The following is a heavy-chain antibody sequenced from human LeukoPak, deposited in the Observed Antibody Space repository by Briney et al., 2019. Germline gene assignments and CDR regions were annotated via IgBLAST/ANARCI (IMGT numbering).Heavy chain of an antibody. CDR2: MSYTGST. CDR1: SDSISSYY. Sequence: SETLSLTCTVSSDSISSYYWSWIRQPPGKGLEWIGSMSYTGSTNYNPSLKSRVTMSVDTSKNQFSLKLSSVTAADTAMYYCARDVNRGDYFDYWGQGTLVTVSS. J-gene: IGHJ4*02. V-gene: IGHV4-59*01. CDR3: ARDVNRGDYFDY. D-gene: IGHD3-10*01.